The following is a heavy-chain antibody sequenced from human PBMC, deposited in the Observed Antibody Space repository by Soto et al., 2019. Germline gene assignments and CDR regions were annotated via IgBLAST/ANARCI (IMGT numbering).Heavy chain of an antibody. Sequence: GGSLRLSCAASGFTVSSNYMSWVRQAPGKGLEWVSVIYSGGSTYYADSVKGRFTISRDNSKNTLYLQMNSLRAEDTAVYYCARVKILRYFDWFYDYWGQGTLVTVSS. CDR2: IYSGGST. D-gene: IGHD3-9*01. CDR3: ARVKILRYFDWFYDY. V-gene: IGHV3-53*01. J-gene: IGHJ4*02. CDR1: GFTVSSNY.